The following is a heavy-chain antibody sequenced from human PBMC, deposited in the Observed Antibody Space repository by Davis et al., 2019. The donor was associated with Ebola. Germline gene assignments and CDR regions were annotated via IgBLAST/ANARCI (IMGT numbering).Heavy chain of an antibody. CDR1: GYSFTSYW. Sequence: GESLKISCKGSGYSFTSYWISWVRQMSGKGLEWMGRNDPSDSYTDYSPSFQGHVTISADKSISTAYLQWSSLKASDTAMYYCARRMGYYYDSSGYVFQHWGQGTLVTVSS. D-gene: IGHD3-22*01. V-gene: IGHV5-10-1*01. CDR3: ARRMGYYYDSSGYVFQH. CDR2: NDPSDSYT. J-gene: IGHJ1*01.